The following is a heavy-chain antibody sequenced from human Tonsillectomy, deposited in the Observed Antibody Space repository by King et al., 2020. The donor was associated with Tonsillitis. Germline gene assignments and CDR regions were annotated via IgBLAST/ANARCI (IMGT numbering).Heavy chain of an antibody. CDR1: GFTFDDYA. CDR3: AKDFWNDLDYDYGMDV. Sequence: VQLVESGGGLVQPGRSLRLSCAVSGFTFDDYAMHWVRQAPGKGLEWVSAINWNSGSIGYPDSVKGRFTISRDNAKNSLYLEMRSLRPEDTALYYCAKDFWNDLDYDYGMDVWGQGTTVTVSS. V-gene: IGHV3-9*01. CDR2: INWNSGSI. D-gene: IGHD1-1*01. J-gene: IGHJ6*02.